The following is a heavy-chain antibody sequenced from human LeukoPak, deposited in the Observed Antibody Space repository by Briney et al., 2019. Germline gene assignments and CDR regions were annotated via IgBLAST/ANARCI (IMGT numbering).Heavy chain of an antibody. J-gene: IGHJ4*02. D-gene: IGHD4-23*01. CDR1: GGSTSSYY. CDR2: IYYSGST. Sequence: SETLSLTCTVSGGSTSSYYWSWIRQPPGKGLEWIGYIYYSGSTNYNPSLKSRVTISVDTSKNQFSLKLSSVTAADTAVYYCARDKDGGNSGLDYWGQGTLVTVSS. CDR3: ARDKDGGNSGLDY. V-gene: IGHV4-59*01.